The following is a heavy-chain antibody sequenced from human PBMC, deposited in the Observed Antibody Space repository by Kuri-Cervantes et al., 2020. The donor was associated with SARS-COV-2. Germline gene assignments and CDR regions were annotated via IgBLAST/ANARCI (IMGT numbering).Heavy chain of an antibody. CDR1: GFTFSSYS. V-gene: IGHV3-21*01. CDR2: ISSSSSYI. Sequence: GGSLRLSCAASGFTFSSYSMNWVRQAPGKGLEWVSSISSSSSYIYYADSVKGRFTISRGNAKNSLYLQMNSLRAEDTAVYYCAREHCSSTSCYGLDYWGQGTLVTVSS. D-gene: IGHD2-2*01. J-gene: IGHJ4*02. CDR3: AREHCSSTSCYGLDY.